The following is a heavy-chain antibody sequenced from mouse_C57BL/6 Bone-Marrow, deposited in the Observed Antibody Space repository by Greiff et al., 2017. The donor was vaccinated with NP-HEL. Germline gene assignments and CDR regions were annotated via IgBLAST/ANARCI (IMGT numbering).Heavy chain of an antibody. J-gene: IGHJ3*01. V-gene: IGHV1-26*01. CDR2: INPNNGGT. CDR1: GYTFTDYY. D-gene: IGHD1-1*01. CDR3: ARGGYGSSYVNFAY. Sequence: EVQLQQSGPELVKPGASVKISCKASGYTFTDYYMNWVKQSRGKSLEWIGDINPNNGGTSYNQKFKGKATLTVDKSSSTAYMELRSLTSEDSAVYYCARGGYGSSYVNFAYWGQGTLVTVSA.